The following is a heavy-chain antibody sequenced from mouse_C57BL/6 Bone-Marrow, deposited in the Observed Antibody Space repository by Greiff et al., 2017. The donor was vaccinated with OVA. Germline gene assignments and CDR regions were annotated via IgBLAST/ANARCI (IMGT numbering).Heavy chain of an antibody. CDR1: GYTFTSYW. CDR3: AREVLRSFDY. V-gene: IGHV1-69*01. D-gene: IGHD1-1*01. Sequence: QVQLKQPRAELVMPGASVKLSCTASGYTFTSYWMPWVKQRPGQGLDWIGEIDPSDSYTNYNQKFKGKSTLTVDKSSSTAYMQLSSLTSEDSAVYYCAREVLRSFDYWGQGTTLTVSS. CDR2: IDPSDSYT. J-gene: IGHJ2*01.